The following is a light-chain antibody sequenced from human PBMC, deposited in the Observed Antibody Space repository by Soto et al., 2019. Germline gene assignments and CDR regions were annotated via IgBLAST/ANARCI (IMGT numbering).Light chain of an antibody. Sequence: DIQMTQSPSTLSASVGDRVTITCRASQSISRSLAWYQQKPGKAPNLLIYDASSLESGVPSRVSGSGFGTEFTLTISSLQPDDFSTYYCQQYNSYLLTFGPGTTVDI. CDR1: QSISRS. J-gene: IGKJ3*01. V-gene: IGKV1-5*01. CDR2: DAS. CDR3: QQYNSYLLT.